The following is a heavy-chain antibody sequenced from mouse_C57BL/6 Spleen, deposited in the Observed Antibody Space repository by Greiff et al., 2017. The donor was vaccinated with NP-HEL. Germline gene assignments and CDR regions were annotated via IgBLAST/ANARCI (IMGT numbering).Heavy chain of an antibody. CDR1: GYTFTSYW. Sequence: QVQLQQPGAELVKPGASVKMSCKASGYTFTSYWITRVKQRPGQGLEWVGDIYPGSGSTNYNEKFKSKATLTVDTSSSTAYMQLSSLTSEDAAVDYCARTAQAAWFAYWGQGTLVTVSA. V-gene: IGHV1-55*01. J-gene: IGHJ3*01. CDR3: ARTAQAAWFAY. CDR2: IYPGSGST. D-gene: IGHD3-2*02.